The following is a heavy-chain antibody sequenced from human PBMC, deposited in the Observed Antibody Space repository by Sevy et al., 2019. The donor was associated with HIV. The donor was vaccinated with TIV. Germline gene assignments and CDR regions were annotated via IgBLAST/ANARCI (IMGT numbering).Heavy chain of an antibody. J-gene: IGHJ5*02. CDR3: ARAPPVVVVPGAPSWFDP. Sequence: SETLSLTCAVYGGSFSGYYWNWIRQPPGKGLEWIGEINHSGSTHYNPSLKSRITISVDTSKNQFSLGLNAVTAADTAVYYCARAPPVVVVPGAPSWFDPWGQGTLVTVSS. CDR2: INHSGST. D-gene: IGHD2-2*01. CDR1: GGSFSGYY. V-gene: IGHV4-34*01.